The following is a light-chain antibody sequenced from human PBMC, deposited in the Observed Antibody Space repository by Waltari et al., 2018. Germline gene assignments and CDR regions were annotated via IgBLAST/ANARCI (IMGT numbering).Light chain of an antibody. CDR1: TNDVGNYHM. V-gene: IGLV2-23*02. CDR3: CSYAGTTSIYV. Sequence: QSALTQPASVSGTPGESITCYCTRSTNDVGNYHMVSCYQQQPDKAPNLIIFEVTKRPSRVSNRFSGSKSGNTASLTISGLQAEDEADYYCCSYAGTTSIYVFGSGTKVTVL. CDR2: EVT. J-gene: IGLJ1*01.